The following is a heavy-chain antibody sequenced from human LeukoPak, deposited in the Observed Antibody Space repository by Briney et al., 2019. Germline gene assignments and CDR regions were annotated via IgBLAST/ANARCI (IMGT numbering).Heavy chain of an antibody. CDR3: ARGPRDPYNGWYTAVYYYMDV. CDR2: INHSGGI. D-gene: IGHD6-19*01. V-gene: IGHV4-34*01. CDR1: GGSFSSYY. J-gene: IGHJ6*03. Sequence: SETLSLTCAVYGGSFSSYYWTWIRQPPGKGLEWIGEINHSGGIDYNPSLKSRVTMSVDTSKNHFSLKLSSVTAADTAVYYCARGPRDPYNGWYTAVYYYMDVWGKGTTVTVSS.